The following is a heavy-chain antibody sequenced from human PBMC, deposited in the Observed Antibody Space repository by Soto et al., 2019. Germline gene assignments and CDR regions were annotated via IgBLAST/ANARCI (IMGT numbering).Heavy chain of an antibody. CDR1: GFTFSNHA. CDR3: ARTDSSGSSTRYGMDV. V-gene: IGHV3-23*01. J-gene: IGHJ6*02. D-gene: IGHD3-22*01. Sequence: VGSLRLSCAASGFTFSNHAMAWLRQVPGKGLEWVSGISGGGGDTYHADYVRGRFTISRDNSKNTLYLQMNSLRAEDAAVYYCARTDSSGSSTRYGMDVCGQRTTVTVSS. CDR2: ISGGGGDT.